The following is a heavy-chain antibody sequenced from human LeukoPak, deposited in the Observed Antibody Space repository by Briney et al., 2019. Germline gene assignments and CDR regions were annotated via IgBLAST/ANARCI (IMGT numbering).Heavy chain of an antibody. V-gene: IGHV1-18*01. CDR2: ISAYNGNT. CDR3: ARGYDILTGYSSFDY. Sequence: ASVKVSCKASGYTFTSYGISWVRQAPGQGLEWMGWISAYNGNTNYAQKLQGRVTMTTDTSTSTAHMELRSLRSDDTAVYYCARGYDILTGYSSFDYWGQGTLVTVSS. D-gene: IGHD3-9*01. CDR1: GYTFTSYG. J-gene: IGHJ4*02.